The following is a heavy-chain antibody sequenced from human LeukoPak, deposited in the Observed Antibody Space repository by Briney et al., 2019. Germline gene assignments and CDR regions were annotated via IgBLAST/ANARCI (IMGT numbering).Heavy chain of an antibody. Sequence: PSETLSLTCTVSGGSISSSNYYWGWIRQPPGKGLECIGSIYYSARTYYNTSLKSRVTISVDTSKNQFSLKLNSVTAADTAVYYCARDYGGSSPFDYWGQGILVTVSS. CDR2: IYYSART. CDR3: ARDYGGSSPFDY. J-gene: IGHJ4*02. CDR1: GGSISSSNYY. V-gene: IGHV4-39*01. D-gene: IGHD4-23*01.